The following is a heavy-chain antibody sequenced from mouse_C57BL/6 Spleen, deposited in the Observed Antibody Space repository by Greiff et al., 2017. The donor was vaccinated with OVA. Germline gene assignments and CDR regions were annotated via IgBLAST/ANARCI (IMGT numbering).Heavy chain of an antibody. D-gene: IGHD1-1*01. Sequence: QVQLQQPGAELVKPGASVKVSCKASGYTFTSYWMHWVKQRPGQGLEWIGGIYPSDSDTNYNQKFKGKATLTVDKSSSTAYMQLSSLTSEDSAVYYCASYCYGSIGGFAYWGQGTLVTVSA. CDR3: ASYCYGSIGGFAY. J-gene: IGHJ3*01. V-gene: IGHV1-74*01. CDR1: GYTFTSYW. CDR2: IYPSDSDT.